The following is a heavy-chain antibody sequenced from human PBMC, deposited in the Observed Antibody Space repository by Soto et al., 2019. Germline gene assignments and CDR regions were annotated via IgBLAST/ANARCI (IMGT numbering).Heavy chain of an antibody. D-gene: IGHD3-22*01. CDR3: ARHDSSGYTYYGMDV. Sequence: ASVKVSCKVSGYTFTGYYMHWVRQAPGQGLEWMGWINPNSGGTNYAQKFQGWVTMTRDTSISTAYMELRSLRSDDTAVYYCARHDSSGYTYYGMDVWGQGTTVTVSS. J-gene: IGHJ6*02. V-gene: IGHV1-2*04. CDR1: GYTFTGYY. CDR2: INPNSGGT.